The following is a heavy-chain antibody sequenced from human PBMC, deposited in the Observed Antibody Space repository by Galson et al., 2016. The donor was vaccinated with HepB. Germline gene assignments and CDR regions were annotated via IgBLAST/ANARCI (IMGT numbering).Heavy chain of an antibody. CDR1: GVTSRNYG. D-gene: IGHD3-16*01. V-gene: IGHV3-23*01. Sequence: SLRLSCAASGVTSRNYGMSWVRQAPGKGLEWVSGIRGSGGSTYYADSVKGRFTISRDHSKNTLYLQMNSLRAEDTAVYFCAIDKPFYGMDVWGQGTTVTVSS. J-gene: IGHJ6*02. CDR3: AIDKPFYGMDV. CDR2: IRGSGGST.